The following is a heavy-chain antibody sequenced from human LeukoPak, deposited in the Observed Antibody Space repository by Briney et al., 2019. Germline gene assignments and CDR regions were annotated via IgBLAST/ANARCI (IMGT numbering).Heavy chain of an antibody. CDR1: GFTFPAYA. J-gene: IGHJ4*02. CDR2: ISGTGGST. V-gene: IGHV3-23*01. CDR3: AKRGSGDYFDY. Sequence: GGSLGLSCATSGFTFPAYAMNWVRQAPGKGLEWVSVISGTGGSTYYADSVKGRFTISRDNSKNTLNLQMNSLRAEDTAVYYCAKRGSGDYFDYWGQGTLVTVSS. D-gene: IGHD3-16*01.